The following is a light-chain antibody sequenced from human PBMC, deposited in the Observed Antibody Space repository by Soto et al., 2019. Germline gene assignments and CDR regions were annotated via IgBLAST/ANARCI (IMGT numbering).Light chain of an antibody. CDR2: EVS. CDR1: SSDIGGYNY. CDR3: SSYTSSSTLGV. J-gene: IGLJ1*01. V-gene: IGLV2-14*03. Sequence: QSALTQPASVSGSLGPSITISCTGTSSDIGGYNYVSWYQQHPGKAPQLMIYEVSNRPSGVSNRFSGSKSGNTASLTISGLQAEDEADYYCSSYTSSSTLGVFGTATKLTVL.